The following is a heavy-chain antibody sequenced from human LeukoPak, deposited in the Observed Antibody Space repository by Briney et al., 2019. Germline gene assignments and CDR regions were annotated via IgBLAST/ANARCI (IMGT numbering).Heavy chain of an antibody. J-gene: IGHJ4*02. CDR3: ASRGTTGTTGNY. CDR2: INPNGSGT. Sequence: ASVKVSCKASGYTFTGYYMHWVRQAPGQGLAWMGWINPNGSGTNYAQKFQGRVTLTRDTSISTAYMELTRLRFDDTAVYYCASRGTTGTTGNYWGQGTLVTVSS. V-gene: IGHV1-2*02. D-gene: IGHD1-1*01. CDR1: GYTFTGYY.